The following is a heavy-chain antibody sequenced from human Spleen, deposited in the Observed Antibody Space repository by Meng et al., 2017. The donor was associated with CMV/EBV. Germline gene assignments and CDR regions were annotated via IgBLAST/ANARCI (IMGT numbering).Heavy chain of an antibody. Sequence: APRTFFPRHAITWVRPAPGQGLEWMGWISAYNGNTNYAQKLQGRVTMTTDTSTSTAYMELKSLRSDDTAVFYCVRTLYSSSSDFDYWGQGTLVTVSS. J-gene: IGHJ4*02. D-gene: IGHD6-6*01. CDR2: ISAYNGNT. CDR3: VRTLYSSSSDFDY. V-gene: IGHV1-18*01. CDR1: RTFFPRHA.